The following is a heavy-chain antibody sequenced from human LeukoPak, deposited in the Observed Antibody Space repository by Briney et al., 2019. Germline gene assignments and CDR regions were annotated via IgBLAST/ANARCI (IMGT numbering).Heavy chain of an antibody. CDR1: GFTFSSYS. CDR3: EKDLLWADYYASGSYLDY. V-gene: IGHV3-21*04. D-gene: IGHD3-10*01. Sequence: GGSLRLSCAASGFTFSSYSMNWVRQAPGKRLEWVSSISSSSSYISYADSVKGRFTISRDNAKNSLYLQMNSLRAEDTALYYCEKDLLWADYYASGSYLDYWGQGTLVTVSS. CDR2: ISSSSSYI. J-gene: IGHJ4*02.